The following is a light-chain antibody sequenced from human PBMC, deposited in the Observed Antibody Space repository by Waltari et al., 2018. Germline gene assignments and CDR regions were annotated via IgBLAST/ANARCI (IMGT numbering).Light chain of an antibody. V-gene: IGKV3-11*01. CDR2: DAS. J-gene: IGKJ4*01. CDR1: QSVSSY. Sequence: EIVLTQSPATLSLSPGERATLSCRASQSVSSYLAWYQQKPCQAPRLLIYDASNMATGIPARFSGSGSGTDFTLTISSLEPEDFAVYYCQQRSNWLLTFGGGTKVEIK. CDR3: QQRSNWLLT.